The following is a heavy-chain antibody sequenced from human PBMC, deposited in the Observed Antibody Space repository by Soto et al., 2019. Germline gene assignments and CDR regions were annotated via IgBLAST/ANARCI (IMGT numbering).Heavy chain of an antibody. Sequence: PSETLSLTCTVSGGSISSGGYYWSGIRQHPGKGLEWIGYIYYSGSTYYNPSLKSRVTISVDTSKNQFSLKLSSVTAADTAVYYCARSRRGIAARPLDYWGQGTLVTVSS. CDR2: IYYSGST. CDR3: ARSRRGIAARPLDY. CDR1: GGSISSGGYY. J-gene: IGHJ4*02. V-gene: IGHV4-31*03. D-gene: IGHD6-6*01.